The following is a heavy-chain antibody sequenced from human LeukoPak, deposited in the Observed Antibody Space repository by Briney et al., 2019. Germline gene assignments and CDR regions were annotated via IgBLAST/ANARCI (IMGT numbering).Heavy chain of an antibody. V-gene: IGHV4-59*01. Sequence: SESLSLTCTVSGGSISGYYWSWIRPPAGKGLEWIGYINYSGSTNYNPSLKSRVTISVDTSKNQFSLKLSSVTAADTAVYYCARGPGRSHSSSWYLVFDYWGQGTLVTVSS. CDR3: ARGPGRSHSSSWYLVFDY. CDR2: INYSGST. J-gene: IGHJ4*02. CDR1: GGSISGYY. D-gene: IGHD6-13*01.